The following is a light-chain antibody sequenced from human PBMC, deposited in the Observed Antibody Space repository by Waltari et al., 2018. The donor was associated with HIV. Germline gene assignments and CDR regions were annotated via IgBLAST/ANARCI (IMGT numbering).Light chain of an antibody. CDR2: GKN. V-gene: IGLV3-19*01. CDR3: NSRDSSGHVI. CDR1: NLRSYS. Sequence: SSELTQDPAVSVALGQTVRITCQGDNLRSYSANWYLQKPGQALLLVIDGKNNRPSGIPDGFSGSSSGNAASLTITGAQAEDEADYYCNSRDSSGHVIFGGGTKLTVL. J-gene: IGLJ2*01.